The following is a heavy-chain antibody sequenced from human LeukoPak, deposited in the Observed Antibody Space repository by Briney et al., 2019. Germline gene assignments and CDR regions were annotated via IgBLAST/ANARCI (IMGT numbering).Heavy chain of an antibody. V-gene: IGHV3-7*01. CDR3: ARDLLPNYELANYFDQ. D-gene: IGHD3-3*01. CDR2: IKQDGSEK. J-gene: IGHJ4*02. Sequence: GGSLRLSCVASGFGFSSYYMNWVRQAPGKGLEWVANIKQDGSEKYYGDMVKGRFTISRDNAKNSLFLQMDSLRAEDTAVYFCARDLLPNYELANYFDQWGQGTLVTVSS. CDR1: GFGFSSYY.